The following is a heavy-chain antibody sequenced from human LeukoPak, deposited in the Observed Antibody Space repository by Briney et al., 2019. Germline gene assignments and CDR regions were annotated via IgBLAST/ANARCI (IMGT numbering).Heavy chain of an antibody. CDR2: ISDSGGST. V-gene: IGHV3-23*01. Sequence: GGSLRLSCAVSGITLSNYGMSWVRQAPGKGLEWVAGISDSGGSTNYAGSVKGRFTISRDNPKNTLYLQMNSLRAEDTAVYFCAKRGVVIRVILVGFHKEAYYFDSWGQGALVTVSS. J-gene: IGHJ4*02. CDR1: GITLSNYG. CDR3: AKRGVVIRVILVGFHKEAYYFDS. D-gene: IGHD3-22*01.